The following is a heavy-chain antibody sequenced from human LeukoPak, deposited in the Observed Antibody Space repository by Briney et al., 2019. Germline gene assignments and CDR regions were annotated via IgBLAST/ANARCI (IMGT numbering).Heavy chain of an antibody. CDR3: ARNAEGHDYGDYVLYYYYMDV. V-gene: IGHV3-48*04. CDR2: IRSSDSTT. J-gene: IGHJ6*03. D-gene: IGHD4-17*01. Sequence: VLLGGSLRLSCAASGFSFSRYGMKWVRQAPGKGLEWLSYIRSSDSTTYYADSVKGRFTISRDNAKNSLYLQMNSLRAEDTAVYYCARNAEGHDYGDYVLYYYYMDVWGKGTTVSVSS. CDR1: GFSFSRYG.